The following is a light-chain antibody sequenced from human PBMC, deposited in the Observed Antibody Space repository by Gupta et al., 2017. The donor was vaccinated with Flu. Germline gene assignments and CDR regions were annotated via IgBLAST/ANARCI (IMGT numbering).Light chain of an antibody. V-gene: IGLV3-25*03. CDR1: ALPNQY. J-gene: IGLJ1*01. CDR3: QSGDSTSTYDV. CDR2: KDN. Sequence: GQTARITCSGDALPNQYVYWFQKKPGQAPALLIYKDNERPSGIPERFSASGSGTTVTLTISGVQAEDEADYYCQSGDSTSTYDVVGAGTKVTVL.